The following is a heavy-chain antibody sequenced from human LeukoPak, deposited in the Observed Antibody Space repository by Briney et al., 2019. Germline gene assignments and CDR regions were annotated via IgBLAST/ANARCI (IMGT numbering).Heavy chain of an antibody. CDR3: ARSVDTDDAFDI. V-gene: IGHV1-2*02. Sequence: ASEKVSCKASGYTFTGYYMHWVRQAPGQGLEWMGWINPNSGGTNYAQKFQGRVTMTRDTSISTAYMELSRLRSDDTAVYYCARSVDTDDAFDIWGQGTMVTVSS. D-gene: IGHD5-18*01. CDR2: INPNSGGT. CDR1: GYTFTGYY. J-gene: IGHJ3*02.